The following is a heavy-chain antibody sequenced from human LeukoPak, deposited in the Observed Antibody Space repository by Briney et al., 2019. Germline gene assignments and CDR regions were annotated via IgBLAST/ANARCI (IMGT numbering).Heavy chain of an antibody. D-gene: IGHD1-26*01. J-gene: IGHJ4*02. V-gene: IGHV3-74*01. CDR1: GFAFSSLW. CDR3: VRCDSGTYHFDY. CDR2: INTDGSST. Sequence: GGSLRLSCVASGFAFSSLWMHWVRQAPGKGLVWVSRINTDGSSTSYADSVKGRFTISRDNAKITLYLQMNSLRAEDTAVYYCVRCDSGTYHFDYWGRGTLVTVSS.